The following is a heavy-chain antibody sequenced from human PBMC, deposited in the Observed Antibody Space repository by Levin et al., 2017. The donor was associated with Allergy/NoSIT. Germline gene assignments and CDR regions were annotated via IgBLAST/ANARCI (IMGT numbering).Heavy chain of an antibody. D-gene: IGHD3-22*01. CDR1: GFSLSTTKVG. CDR2: IYWDDEK. J-gene: IGHJ5*02. Sequence: ASGPTLVKPTQTLTLTCSFSGFSLSTTKVGVGWFRQPPGKALEWLALIYWDDEKRYSPSLQSRVTITKDTSKNKVVLTMTKMDPVDTATYYCARRTWDYYGRSGYPLFDPWGQGTLVTVSS. CDR3: ARRTWDYYGRSGYPLFDP. V-gene: IGHV2-5*02.